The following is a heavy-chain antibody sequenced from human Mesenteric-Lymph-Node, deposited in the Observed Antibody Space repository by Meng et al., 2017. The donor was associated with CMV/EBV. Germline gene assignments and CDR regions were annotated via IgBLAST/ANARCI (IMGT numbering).Heavy chain of an antibody. Sequence: SETLSLTCTVSGYSISSGYYWGWIRQPPGKGLEWIGSIYHSGSTYYNPSLKSRVTIPVDTSKNQFSLKLSSVTAADTAVYYCARERWYCSSTSCYTNWFDPWGQGTLVTVSS. D-gene: IGHD2-2*02. CDR1: GYSISSGYY. CDR2: IYHSGST. CDR3: ARERWYCSSTSCYTNWFDP. V-gene: IGHV4-38-2*02. J-gene: IGHJ5*02.